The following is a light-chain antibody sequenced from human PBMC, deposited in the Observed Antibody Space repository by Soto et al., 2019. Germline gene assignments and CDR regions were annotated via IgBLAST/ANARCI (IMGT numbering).Light chain of an antibody. J-gene: IGKJ2*01. V-gene: IGKV1-39*01. Sequence: DILMTQSQSSLSASVGDRVTITCRASHRISSHVNWYHQRPGKAPTLLIFGASVLQSGVPSRFSGTGSGTEVTPANSSLQPEGLGTFLRQKTYSTPYTFGQGTTVVIK. CDR3: QKTYSTPYT. CDR1: HRISSH. CDR2: GAS.